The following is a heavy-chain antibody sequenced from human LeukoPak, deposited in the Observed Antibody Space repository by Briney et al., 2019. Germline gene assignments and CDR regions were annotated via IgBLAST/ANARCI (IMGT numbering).Heavy chain of an antibody. Sequence: GGSLRLSCAASGFTVSSNYMSWVRQAPGKGLEWVSVIYSGGKTYYADSVKGRFTISRDNSKNTLYLQMNSLRAEDTAVYYCARVYALLFDSWGEGTLVTVSS. D-gene: IGHD2-8*01. CDR3: ARVYALLFDS. J-gene: IGHJ4*02. V-gene: IGHV3-53*01. CDR1: GFTVSSNY. CDR2: IYSGGKT.